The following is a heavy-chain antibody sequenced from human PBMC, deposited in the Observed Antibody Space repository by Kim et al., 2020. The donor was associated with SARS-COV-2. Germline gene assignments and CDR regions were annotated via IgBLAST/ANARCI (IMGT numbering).Heavy chain of an antibody. CDR3: ARGPQRDGYTFDY. V-gene: IGHV4-34*01. Sequence: SETLSLTCAVYGGSFSGYYWSWIRQPPGKGLEWIGEINHSGSTNYNPSLKSRVTISVDTSKNQFSLTRSSVTAAYTAVYYCARGPQRDGYTFDYWGQGTLVTVSS. CDR2: INHSGST. D-gene: IGHD5-12*01. CDR1: GGSFSGYY. J-gene: IGHJ4*02.